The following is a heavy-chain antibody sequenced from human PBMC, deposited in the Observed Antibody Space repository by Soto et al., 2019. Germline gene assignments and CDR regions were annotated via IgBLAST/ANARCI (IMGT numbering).Heavy chain of an antibody. D-gene: IGHD2-2*01. CDR1: GGSFSGHY. J-gene: IGHJ6*03. Sequence: SETLSLTCAVYGGSFSGHYWSWIRQPPGKGLEWIGAINHSGSTNYNPSLKSRVTISVDTSKNQFSLKLSSVTAADTAVYYCARGTDCSSTSCYESNYYYYYMDVWGKGTTVTVSS. CDR3: ARGTDCSSTSCYESNYYYYYMDV. CDR2: INHSGST. V-gene: IGHV4-34*01.